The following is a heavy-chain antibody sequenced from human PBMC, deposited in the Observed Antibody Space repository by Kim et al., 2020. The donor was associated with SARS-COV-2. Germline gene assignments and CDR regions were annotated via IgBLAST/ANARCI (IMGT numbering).Heavy chain of an antibody. D-gene: IGHD6-19*01. J-gene: IGHJ3*02. Sequence: DSVKGRFTISRDNSTNTLSLQMNSLRAEDTAVYYCAKAYPYSSGSGAFDIWGQGTMVTVSS. CDR3: AKAYPYSSGSGAFDI. V-gene: IGHV3-23*01.